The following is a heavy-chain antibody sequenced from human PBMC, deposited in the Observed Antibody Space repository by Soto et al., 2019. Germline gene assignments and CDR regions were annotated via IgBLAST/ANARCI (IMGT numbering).Heavy chain of an antibody. V-gene: IGHV4-34*12. CDR3: APLSVSLSGPYGIHV. CDR1: GGAFSGYY. D-gene: IGHD2-15*01. J-gene: IGHJ6*02. CDR2: MLYSGLT. Sequence: PSETLSLTCAVYGGAFSGYYWSWIRQPPGKGLEWIGSMLYSGLTYYNPSLKSRVTLSVDTSKNQFPLRLNSVTASDTAVYYCAPLSVSLSGPYGIHVWGQGTTVTVSS.